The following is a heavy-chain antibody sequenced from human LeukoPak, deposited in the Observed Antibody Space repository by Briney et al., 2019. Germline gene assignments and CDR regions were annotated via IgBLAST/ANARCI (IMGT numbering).Heavy chain of an antibody. V-gene: IGHV3-53*01. J-gene: IGHJ4*02. CDR2: IYSGGST. Sequence: GGSLRLSCAASGFTVSSNYMSWVRQAPGKGLGWVSVIYSGGSTYYADSAKGRFTISRDNSKNTLYLQMNSLRAEDTAVYYCARDGGPTLRYFDWGQGTLVTVSS. D-gene: IGHD3-9*01. CDR1: GFTVSSNY. CDR3: ARDGGPTLRYFD.